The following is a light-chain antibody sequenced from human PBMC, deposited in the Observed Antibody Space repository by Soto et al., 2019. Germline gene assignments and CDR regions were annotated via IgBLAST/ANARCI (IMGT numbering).Light chain of an antibody. V-gene: IGLV2-8*01. CDR2: EVT. CDR3: CSFAGTNSFV. CDR1: SSDIGAYNY. J-gene: IGLJ1*01. Sequence: QSALTQPPSASGSPGQSVTISCTGTSSDIGAYNYVSWYQQRPGKAPKLIIYEVTKRPSGVPDRIFGSKSDNTASLTVSGLQADDEADYYCCSFAGTNSFVFGTGTKLTVL.